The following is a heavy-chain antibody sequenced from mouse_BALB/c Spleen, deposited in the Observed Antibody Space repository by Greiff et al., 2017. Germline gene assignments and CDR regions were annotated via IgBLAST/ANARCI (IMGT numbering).Heavy chain of an antibody. D-gene: IGHD2-5*01. J-gene: IGHJ1*01. Sequence: EVQLVESGGGLVQPGGSRKLSCAASGFTFSSFGMHWVRQAPEKGLEWVAYISSGSSTIYYADTVKGRFTISRDNPKNTLFLQMTSLRSEDTAMYYCARYRVTDWYFDVWGAGTTVTVSS. CDR1: GFTFSSFG. CDR3: ARYRVTDWYFDV. V-gene: IGHV5-17*02. CDR2: ISSGSSTI.